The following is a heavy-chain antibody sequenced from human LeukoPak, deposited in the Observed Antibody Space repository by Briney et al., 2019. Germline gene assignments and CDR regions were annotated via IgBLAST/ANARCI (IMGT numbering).Heavy chain of an antibody. V-gene: IGHV1-2*02. D-gene: IGHD3-22*01. J-gene: IGHJ4*02. CDR3: AREVEGYYDSSGCYFDY. Sequence: ASVKVSCKASGYTFTGYYMHWVRQAPGQGLEWMGWINPNSGGTNYAQKFQGRVTMTRDTSISTAYMELSRLRSDDTAVYYCAREVEGYYDSSGCYFDYWGQGTLVTVSS. CDR2: INPNSGGT. CDR1: GYTFTGYY.